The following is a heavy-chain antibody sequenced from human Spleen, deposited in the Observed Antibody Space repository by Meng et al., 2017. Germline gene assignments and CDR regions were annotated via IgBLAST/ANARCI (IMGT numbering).Heavy chain of an antibody. CDR3: ARDGPHYDVDY. V-gene: IGHV3-33*01. D-gene: IGHD5-12*01. CDR2: ITSDGSNK. CDR1: GFTFYSYG. J-gene: IGHJ4*02. Sequence: VAVVEAGEGLVQPWRALRLSCTTSGFTFYSYGMHWVRQAPGKGLQWVAIITSDGSNKYYADSVKGRFTISRDNSKNTLYLQINSPRAEDTAVYCCARDGPHYDVDYWGQGTLVTVSS.